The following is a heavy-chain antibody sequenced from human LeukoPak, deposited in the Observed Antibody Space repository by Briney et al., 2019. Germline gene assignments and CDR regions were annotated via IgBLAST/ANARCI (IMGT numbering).Heavy chain of an antibody. Sequence: PGGSLRLSCAASGFTFSSYAMSWVRQAPGEGLEWVSAISGSGGSTYYADSVKGRFTISRDNSKNTLYLQMNSLRAEDTAVYYCAKRNSGSYFGFLDYWGQGTLVTVSS. CDR2: ISGSGGST. CDR3: AKRNSGSYFGFLDY. V-gene: IGHV3-23*01. CDR1: GFTFSSYA. J-gene: IGHJ4*02. D-gene: IGHD1-26*01.